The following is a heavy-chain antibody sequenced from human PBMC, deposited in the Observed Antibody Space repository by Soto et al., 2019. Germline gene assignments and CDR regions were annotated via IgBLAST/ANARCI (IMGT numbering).Heavy chain of an antibody. CDR1: GYTFTSYG. V-gene: IGHV1-18*01. D-gene: IGHD6-13*01. CDR2: ISAYNGNT. CDR3: AITGYSSSPPNYYYYYGMDV. Sequence: GASVKVSCKASGYTFTSYGISWVRQAPGQGLEWMGWISAYNGNTNYAQKLQGRVTMTTDTSTSTAYMELRSLRSDDTAVYYCAITGYSSSPPNYYYYYGMDVWGQGTTVTVSS. J-gene: IGHJ6*02.